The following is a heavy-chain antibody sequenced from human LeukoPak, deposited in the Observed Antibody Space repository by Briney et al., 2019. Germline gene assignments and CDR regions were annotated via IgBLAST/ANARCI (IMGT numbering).Heavy chain of an antibody. CDR1: GFTFSNAW. CDR2: IKSNTDGATK. V-gene: IGHV3-15*01. J-gene: IGHJ3*02. CDR3: TTGFKDSWGAFDI. D-gene: IGHD6-13*01. Sequence: PGGSLRLSCAASGFTFSNAWMSWVRQAPGKGLEWVGRIKSNTDGATKDYAAPVKGRFTISRDDSKNTLYLQTTSLKTEDTAVYYCTTGFKDSWGAFDIWGQGTMVTVSS.